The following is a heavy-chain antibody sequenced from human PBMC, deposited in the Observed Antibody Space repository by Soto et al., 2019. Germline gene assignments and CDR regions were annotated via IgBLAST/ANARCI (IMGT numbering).Heavy chain of an antibody. CDR3: AMYYYDSSGYYPNDY. CDR1: GFTVSSNY. V-gene: IGHV3-53*01. Sequence: GGSLRLSCAASGFTVSSNYMSWVRQAPGKGLEWVSVIYSGGSTYYADSVKGRFTISRDNSKNTLYLQMNSLRAEDTAVYYCAMYYYDSSGYYPNDYWGQGTLVTVSS. D-gene: IGHD3-22*01. J-gene: IGHJ4*02. CDR2: IYSGGST.